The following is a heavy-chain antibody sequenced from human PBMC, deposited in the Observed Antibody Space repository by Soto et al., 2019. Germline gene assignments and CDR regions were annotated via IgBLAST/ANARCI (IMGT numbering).Heavy chain of an antibody. Sequence: SVKVTWEASRGALGIYVISWVRQAPVQGLEWRGGIIPIFGTANYAQKFQGRVTITADESTSTAYMELSSLRSEDTAVYYCARATYYYDSSGYFYYYYYYGMDVWGQGTTVNLSA. J-gene: IGHJ6*01. CDR2: IIPIFGTA. CDR3: ARATYYYDSSGYFYYYYYYGMDV. D-gene: IGHD3-22*01. V-gene: IGHV1-69*13. CDR1: RGALGIYV.